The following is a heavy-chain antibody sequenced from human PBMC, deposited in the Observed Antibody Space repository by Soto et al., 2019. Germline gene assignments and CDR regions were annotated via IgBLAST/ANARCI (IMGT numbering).Heavy chain of an antibody. Sequence: QVQLVESGGGVVQPGRSLRLSCAASGFTFSSYAMHWVRQAPGKGLEWVAVISYDGSNKYYADSVKGRFTISRDNSKNTLYLQMNSLRAEDTAVYYCARDGIIAVAGGWFDPWGQGTLVTVSS. CDR2: ISYDGSNK. CDR1: GFTFSSYA. V-gene: IGHV3-30-3*01. CDR3: ARDGIIAVAGGWFDP. J-gene: IGHJ5*02. D-gene: IGHD6-13*01.